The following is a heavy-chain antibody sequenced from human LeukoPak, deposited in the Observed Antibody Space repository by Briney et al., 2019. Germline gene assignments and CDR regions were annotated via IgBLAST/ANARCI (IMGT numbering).Heavy chain of an antibody. Sequence: SETLSLTCTVSGYSISSGYDWGWIRQPPGKGLEWIGSIYHSGSTYYNPSLKSRVTISVDTSKNQFSLKLSSVTAADTAVYYCARSPLYDFWSGYYDYWGQGTLVTVSS. CDR1: GYSISSGYD. D-gene: IGHD3-3*01. CDR2: IYHSGST. J-gene: IGHJ4*02. CDR3: ARSPLYDFWSGYYDY. V-gene: IGHV4-38-2*02.